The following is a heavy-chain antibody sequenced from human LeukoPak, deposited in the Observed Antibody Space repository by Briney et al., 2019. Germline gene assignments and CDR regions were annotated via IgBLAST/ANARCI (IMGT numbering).Heavy chain of an antibody. V-gene: IGHV4-39*01. CDR2: IYYSGST. D-gene: IGHD5-18*01. Sequence: SETLSLTCTVSGGSISSSSYYWGWIRQPPGKGLEWIGSIYYSGSTYYNPSLKSRVTISVDTSKNQFSLKLSSVTAADTAVYYCARLDTATVRVDYWGQGTLVTVSS. CDR1: GGSISSSSYY. CDR3: ARLDTATVRVDY. J-gene: IGHJ4*02.